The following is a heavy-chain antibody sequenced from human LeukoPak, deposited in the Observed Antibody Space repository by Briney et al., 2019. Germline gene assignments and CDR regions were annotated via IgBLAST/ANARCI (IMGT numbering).Heavy chain of an antibody. V-gene: IGHV3-30*02. CDR3: AKGGGYYYYYGMDV. D-gene: IGHD3-16*01. CDR2: IRYDGSNK. J-gene: IGHJ6*02. Sequence: GGSLRLSCAASGFTFSSYGMHWVRQAPGKGLEWVAFIRYDGSNKYYADSVKGRFTISRDNAKNSLYLQMNSLRAEDTALYYCAKGGGYYYYYGMDVWGQGTTVTVSS. CDR1: GFTFSSYG.